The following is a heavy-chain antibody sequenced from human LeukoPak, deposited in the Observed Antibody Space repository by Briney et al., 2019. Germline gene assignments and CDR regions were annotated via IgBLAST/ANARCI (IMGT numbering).Heavy chain of an antibody. CDR3: ARGPYQLPLAYFDY. J-gene: IGHJ4*02. CDR2: IYNSGST. V-gene: IGHV4-39*07. CDR1: GGSISSSSYY. Sequence: SETLSLTCTVSGGSISSSSYYWGWIRQPPGKGLEWIGSIYNSGSTYYNPSLKSRVTISVDTSKHQFSLKLISVTAADTAVYYCARGPYQLPLAYFDYWGQGTLVTVSS. D-gene: IGHD2-2*01.